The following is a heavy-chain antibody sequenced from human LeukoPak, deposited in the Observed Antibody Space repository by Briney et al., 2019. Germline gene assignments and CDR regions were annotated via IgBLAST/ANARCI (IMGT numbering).Heavy chain of an antibody. D-gene: IGHD3-3*01. CDR2: IRDSGNGT. V-gene: IGHV3-23*01. CDR3: AKWAYYDFWSGHYKSHFDS. J-gene: IGHJ4*02. CDR1: GFTFKNYA. Sequence: PGGSLRLSCVVSGFTFKNYAMSWVRQAPGKGLECVSSIRDSGNGTDYADSVKGRFTVSRDNSKNILYLHMYTLSAEDTAVYYCAKWAYYDFWSGHYKSHFDSWGQGTLVTVSP.